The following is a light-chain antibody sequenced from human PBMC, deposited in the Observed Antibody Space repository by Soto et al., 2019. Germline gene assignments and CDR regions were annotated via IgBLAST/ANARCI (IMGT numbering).Light chain of an antibody. J-gene: IGKJ1*01. CDR2: GAS. CDR1: QSVSSSY. Sequence: EIVLTQSPGTLSLSPGERAILSCRDSQSVSSSYLAWYQQKPGQAPRLLIYGASSRATGIPDRFSGSGSGTDFTLTISRLEPEDFAVYYCQQYGSSRTFGQGTKVEIK. V-gene: IGKV3-20*01. CDR3: QQYGSSRT.